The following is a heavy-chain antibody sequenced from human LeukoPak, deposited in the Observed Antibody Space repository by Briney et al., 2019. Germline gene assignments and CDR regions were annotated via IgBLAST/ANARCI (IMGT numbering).Heavy chain of an antibody. J-gene: IGHJ4*02. CDR3: AKDGNSAHFDY. CDR1: GFTFSSYG. V-gene: IGHV3-30*18. CDR2: ISYDGSNK. D-gene: IGHD4-23*01. Sequence: PGGSLRLSCAASGFTFSSYGMHWVRQAPGKGLEWVAVISYDGSNKYYADSVKGRFTISRDNSKNTLYLQMNSLRAEDTAVYYCAKDGNSAHFDYWGQGTLVTVSS.